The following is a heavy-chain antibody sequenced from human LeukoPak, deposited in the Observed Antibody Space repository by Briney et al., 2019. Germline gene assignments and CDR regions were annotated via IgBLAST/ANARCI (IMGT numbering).Heavy chain of an antibody. CDR3: ARAGGSSGWYFDY. CDR2: ISYDGSNK. CDR1: GFTFSSYA. D-gene: IGHD6-19*01. Sequence: HPGGSLRLSCAASGFTFSSYAMHWVRQAPGKGLEWVAVISYDGSNKYYADSVKGRFTISRDNSKNTLYLQMNSLRAEDTAVYYCARAGGSSGWYFDYWGQGTLVTVSS. J-gene: IGHJ4*02. V-gene: IGHV3-30-3*01.